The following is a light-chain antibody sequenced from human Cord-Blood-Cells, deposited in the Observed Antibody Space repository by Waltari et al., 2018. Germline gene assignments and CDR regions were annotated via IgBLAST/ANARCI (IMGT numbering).Light chain of an antibody. CDR2: DVS. Sequence: QSALTQPRSVSGSPGQSVTISCTGTSSDVGGYNYVYWYQQHPGKAPKLMIYDVSTRPSGVADRFSGSKSGNTASLTISGLQAEDEADYYCCSYAGSYTWTFGQGTK. J-gene: IGLJ3*02. CDR1: SSDVGGYNY. CDR3: CSYAGSYTWT. V-gene: IGLV2-11*01.